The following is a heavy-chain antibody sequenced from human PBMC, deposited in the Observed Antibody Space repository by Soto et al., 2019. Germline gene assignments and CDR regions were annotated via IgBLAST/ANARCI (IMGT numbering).Heavy chain of an antibody. V-gene: IGHV4-4*07. CDR2: VFSSVSA. J-gene: IGHJ4*02. CDR1: GVSVRSYT. CDR3: ARDGMTTGDT. Sequence: SETLSLTCFVSGVSVRSYTWSWVRQPANKGLEWIGRVFSSVSATYNPSLKSRVSISMDTPENRISLKLDSVTAADAGVYFCARDGMTTGDTWGPGTLVTVSS. D-gene: IGHD2-21*02.